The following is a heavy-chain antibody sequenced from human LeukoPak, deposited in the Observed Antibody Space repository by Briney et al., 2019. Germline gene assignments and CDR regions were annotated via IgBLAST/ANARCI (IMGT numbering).Heavy chain of an antibody. CDR2: IYHSGST. V-gene: IGHV4-38-2*02. Sequence: SETLSLTCAVSGYSISSGYYWGWIRQPPGKGLEWIGSIYHSGSTYYSPSLKSRVTISVDTSKNQFSLKLSSVTAADTAVYYCARDSYDFWSGYSIGWFDPWGQGTLVTVSS. CDR3: ARDSYDFWSGYSIGWFDP. J-gene: IGHJ5*02. CDR1: GYSISSGYY. D-gene: IGHD3-3*01.